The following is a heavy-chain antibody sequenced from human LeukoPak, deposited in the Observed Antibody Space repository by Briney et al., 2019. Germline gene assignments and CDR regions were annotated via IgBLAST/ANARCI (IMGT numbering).Heavy chain of an antibody. CDR2: INPNSGGT. V-gene: IGHV1-2*02. CDR1: GYTFTGYY. D-gene: IGHD3/OR15-3a*01. CDR3: ARDLDWGSRGFDY. J-gene: IGHJ4*02. Sequence: ASVKVSCKASGYTFTGYYMHWVRQAPGQGLEWMGWINPNSGGTNYAQKFQGRVTMTRDTSISTAYMELSRLRSDDTAVYCCARDLDWGSRGFDYWGQGTLVTVSS.